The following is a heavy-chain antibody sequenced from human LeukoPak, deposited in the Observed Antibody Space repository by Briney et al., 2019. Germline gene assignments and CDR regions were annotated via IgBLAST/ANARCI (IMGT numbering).Heavy chain of an antibody. V-gene: IGHV3-9*01. D-gene: IGHD5-24*01. CDR3: AKANLGRGDAFDI. CDR1: GFTFDDYA. Sequence: GGSLRLSCAASGFTFDDYAMHWVRQAPGKGLEWVSGISWNSGSIGYADSVKGRFTISRDNAKNSLYLQMNSLRAEDTSLYYCAKANLGRGDAFDIWGQGTMVTVSS. CDR2: ISWNSGSI. J-gene: IGHJ3*02.